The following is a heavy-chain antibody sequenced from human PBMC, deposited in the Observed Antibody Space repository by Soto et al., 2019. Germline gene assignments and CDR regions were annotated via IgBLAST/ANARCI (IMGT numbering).Heavy chain of an antibody. D-gene: IGHD4-17*01. CDR1: GGSISSGDYW. J-gene: IGHJ4*02. V-gene: IGHV4-30-4*01. CDR3: ARAIGGDYYFDY. Sequence: QVPLQESGPGLVKPSQTLSLTCAVSGGSISSGDYWWSWIRQPPGKGLEWIGYIYHSGTTYSNPSLQSRVTISVDTSKNQFSLNLSSVTDADTAVYYCARAIGGDYYFDYWGQGTLVTVSS. CDR2: IYHSGTT.